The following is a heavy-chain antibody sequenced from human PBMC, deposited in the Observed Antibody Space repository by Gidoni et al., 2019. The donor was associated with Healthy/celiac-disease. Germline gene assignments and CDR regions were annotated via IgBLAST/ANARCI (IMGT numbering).Heavy chain of an antibody. CDR1: GGSIRSRSYY. Sequence: QLQLQESGPGLVKPSETLSLTCTVSGGSIRSRSYYWGWIRQPPVKGLEWSGSIYYRGSTYYNPSLKSRATISVDTSKNQFSLKLSSVTAADTAVYYCARHSGDCSSTSCYGGAFDIWGQGTMVTVSS. V-gene: IGHV4-39*01. J-gene: IGHJ3*02. D-gene: IGHD2-2*01. CDR2: IYYRGST. CDR3: ARHSGDCSSTSCYGGAFDI.